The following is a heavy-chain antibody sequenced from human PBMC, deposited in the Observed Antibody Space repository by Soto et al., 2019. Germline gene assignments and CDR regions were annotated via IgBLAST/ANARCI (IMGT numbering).Heavy chain of an antibody. CDR2: ISAHNDNT. Sequence: QVHLVQSGAEVKKPGASVKVSCKCSGYTFTSYCITWVRQAPGQGLEWMGWISAHNDNTDYAQQRKGRVTVSRDTSTSTAYMERRRLRSDDTVVDYCSRGRYGDYWGQGARVTVSS. D-gene: IGHD1-1*01. J-gene: IGHJ4*02. CDR3: SRGRYGDY. V-gene: IGHV1-18*01. CDR1: GYTFTSYC.